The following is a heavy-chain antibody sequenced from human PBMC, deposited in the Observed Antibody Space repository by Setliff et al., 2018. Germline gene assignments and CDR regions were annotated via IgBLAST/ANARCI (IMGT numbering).Heavy chain of an antibody. V-gene: IGHV1-18*01. Sequence: ASVKVSCKASGYTFTSYGISWVRQAPGQGLEWMGWISGYNGDTNYAPEFQGRVTMTTDTSTSTGYMELRRLRSDDTAVYYCARDRPTVVIAAAKASFDHWGQGTLVTVSS. CDR1: GYTFTSYG. CDR3: ARDRPTVVIAAAKASFDH. CDR2: ISGYNGDT. D-gene: IGHD2-2*01. J-gene: IGHJ4*02.